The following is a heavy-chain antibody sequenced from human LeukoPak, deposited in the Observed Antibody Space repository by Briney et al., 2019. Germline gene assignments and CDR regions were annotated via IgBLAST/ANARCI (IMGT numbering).Heavy chain of an antibody. Sequence: GASVKVSCKVSGYTLTELSMHWVRRAPGKGLEWMGGFDPEDGETIYAQKFQGRVTMTEDTSTDTAYMELSSLRSEDTAVYYCATDQGGYGDHWYFDYWGQGTLVTVSS. J-gene: IGHJ4*02. CDR3: ATDQGGYGDHWYFDY. D-gene: IGHD4-17*01. CDR2: FDPEDGET. V-gene: IGHV1-24*01. CDR1: GYTLTELS.